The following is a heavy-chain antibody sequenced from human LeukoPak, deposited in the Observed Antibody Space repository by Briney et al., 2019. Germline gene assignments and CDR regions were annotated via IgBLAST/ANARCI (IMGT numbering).Heavy chain of an antibody. J-gene: IGHJ4*02. V-gene: IGHV4-34*01. D-gene: IGHD6-13*01. CDR1: GGSFSGYY. Sequence: PSKTLSLTCAVYGGSFSGYYWSWIRQPPGKGLEWIGEINHSGSTNYNPSLKSRVTISVDTSKNQFSLKLSSVTAADTAVYYCARVTYSSSWYDYWGQGTLVTVSS. CDR3: ARVTYSSSWYDY. CDR2: INHSGST.